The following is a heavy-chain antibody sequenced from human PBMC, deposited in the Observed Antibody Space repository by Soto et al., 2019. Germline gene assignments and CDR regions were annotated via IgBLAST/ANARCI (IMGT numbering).Heavy chain of an antibody. CDR2: INPYSGGA. V-gene: IGHV1-2*02. J-gene: IGHJ6*02. D-gene: IGHD3-10*01. Sequence: ASVKVSCKASGYTFTDYFIHWVRQAPGQGLEWIGWINPYSGGADLSQKFQGRVTMTRDTSISTAYMEVSSLRSDDTAVFYCARVVTMVRGYYYYGMDVWGQGTTVTVSS. CDR1: GYTFTDYF. CDR3: ARVVTMVRGYYYYGMDV.